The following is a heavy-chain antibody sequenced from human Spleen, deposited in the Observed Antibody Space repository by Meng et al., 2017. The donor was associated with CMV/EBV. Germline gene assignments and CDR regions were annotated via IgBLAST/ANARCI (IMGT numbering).Heavy chain of an antibody. Sequence: KVSCKGSGYSFTTYWIAWVRQMPGRGLEWMGIIHPGVSDIRYSPTFQGQVTISADRSISTAYLQWSSLKASDTAMYYCARHTDGYNPFAYWGQGTLVTVSS. D-gene: IGHD5-24*01. V-gene: IGHV5-51*01. CDR1: GYSFTTYW. J-gene: IGHJ4*02. CDR2: IHPGVSDI. CDR3: ARHTDGYNPFAY.